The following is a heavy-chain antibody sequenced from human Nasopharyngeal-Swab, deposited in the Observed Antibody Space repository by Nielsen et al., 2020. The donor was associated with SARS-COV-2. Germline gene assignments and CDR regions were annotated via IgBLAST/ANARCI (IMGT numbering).Heavy chain of an antibody. D-gene: IGHD3-9*01. V-gene: IGHV3-30*18. J-gene: IGHJ6*02. CDR2: ISYEGRIK. Sequence: WIRQPPGKGLEWVATISYEGRIKYYGDSAEGRFTISRDNSKNTLYLEMNRLRPEDTAIYSCAKDQWPRYDILTGWNGMDVWGQGTTVTSP. CDR3: AKDQWPRYDILTGWNGMDV.